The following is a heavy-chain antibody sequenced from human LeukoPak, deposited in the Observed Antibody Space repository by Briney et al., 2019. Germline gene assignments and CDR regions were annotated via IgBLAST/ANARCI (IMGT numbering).Heavy chain of an antibody. Sequence: SETLSLTCTVSGGSISSGDYYWSWIRKPPGKGLEWIGYMYYSGSTYYNPSLKSRVTISVDTSKNQFSLKLSSVTAADTAVYYCARPYYYDSRIDPWGQGTLVTVSS. CDR2: MYYSGST. CDR3: ARPYYYDSRIDP. D-gene: IGHD3-22*01. J-gene: IGHJ5*02. CDR1: GGSISSGDYY. V-gene: IGHV4-30-4*08.